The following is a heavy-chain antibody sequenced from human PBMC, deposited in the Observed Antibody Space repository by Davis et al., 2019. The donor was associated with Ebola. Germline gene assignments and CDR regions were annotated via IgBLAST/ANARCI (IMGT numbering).Heavy chain of an antibody. J-gene: IGHJ4*02. V-gene: IGHV1-69*10. CDR1: GGPFSSYA. CDR2: IIPILGIA. D-gene: IGHD4-17*01. CDR3: ARRGDYVDFDY. Sequence: SVKVSCKASGGPFSSYAISWVRQAPGQGLEWMGGIIPILGIANYAQKFQGRVTITADESTSTAYMELSSLRSEDTAVYYCARRGDYVDFDYWGQGTLVTVSS.